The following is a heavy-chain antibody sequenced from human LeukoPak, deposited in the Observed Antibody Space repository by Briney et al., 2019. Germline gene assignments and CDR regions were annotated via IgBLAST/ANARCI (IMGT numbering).Heavy chain of an antibody. Sequence: SVKVSCKASGVTFSTYAISWVRQAPGQGLEWMGGINPMFGTASYAQKFQGRVTITTDESTRTAYMELSSLRSEDTAVYYCARGGGSSPHLLGHWGQGTLVTVSS. CDR3: ARGGGSSPHLLGH. CDR2: INPMFGTA. V-gene: IGHV1-69*05. J-gene: IGHJ4*02. D-gene: IGHD2-15*01. CDR1: GVTFSTYA.